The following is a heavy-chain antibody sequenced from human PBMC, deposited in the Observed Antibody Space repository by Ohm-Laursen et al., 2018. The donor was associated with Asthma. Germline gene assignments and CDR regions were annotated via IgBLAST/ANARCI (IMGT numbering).Heavy chain of an antibody. J-gene: IGHJ4*02. CDR1: GYSFTNFW. CDR2: IYPGDSDT. Sequence: ESLKISCKGSGYSFTNFWISWVRQMPGKGLEWMGIIYPGDSDTRYSPSFQGQVSISADKSIRTAYLQWSSLKASDTAMYYCARLYPGIAVVGDYWGQGTLVTVSS. CDR3: ARLYPGIAVVGDY. D-gene: IGHD6-19*01. V-gene: IGHV5-51*01.